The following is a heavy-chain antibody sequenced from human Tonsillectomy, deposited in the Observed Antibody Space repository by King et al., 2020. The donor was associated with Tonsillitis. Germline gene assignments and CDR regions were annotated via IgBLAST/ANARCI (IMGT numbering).Heavy chain of an antibody. CDR1: GGSISSRSYY. D-gene: IGHD3-10*01. J-gene: IGHJ4*02. Sequence: QLQESGPGLVKPSETLSLTCTVSGGSISSRSYYWGWIRQPPGKGLEWIGNIYFSGSTYYNPSLKSRVTMSVDTSKNQFSLKLSSVTAADTAVYYCARCSPSGRGVTLFDFWGQGTLVTVSS. V-gene: IGHV4-39*01. CDR2: IYFSGST. CDR3: ARCSPSGRGVTLFDF.